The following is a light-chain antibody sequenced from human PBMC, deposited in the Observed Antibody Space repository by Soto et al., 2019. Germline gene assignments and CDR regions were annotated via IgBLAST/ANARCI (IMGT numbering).Light chain of an antibody. CDR3: QQTYSDIS. J-gene: IGKJ4*01. CDR1: RTINTY. CDR2: GAS. Sequence: DVRMTQSPSSLSASVGDTITITCRASRTINTYLNWFQQKPGEPPRLLIYGASTLHDGVPSRFSGSGSGADFTLTISXXQPEDFASYHCQQTYSDISFGGGTKV. V-gene: IGKV1-39*01.